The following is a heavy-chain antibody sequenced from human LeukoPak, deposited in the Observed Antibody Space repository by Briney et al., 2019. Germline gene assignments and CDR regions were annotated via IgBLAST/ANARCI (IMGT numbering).Heavy chain of an antibody. J-gene: IGHJ4*02. D-gene: IGHD3-22*01. CDR2: MNPNSGNT. Sequence: SVKVSCKASGYTFTSYDINWVRQATGQGLEWMGWMNPNSGNTAYAQKFQGRVTITRNTSISTAYMELSSLRSEDTAVYYCAREDYYDSGSNDYWGQGTLVTVSS. V-gene: IGHV1-8*03. CDR3: AREDYYDSGSNDY. CDR1: GYTFTSYD.